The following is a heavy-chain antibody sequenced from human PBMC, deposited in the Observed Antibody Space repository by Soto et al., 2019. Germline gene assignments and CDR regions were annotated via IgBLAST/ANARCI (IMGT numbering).Heavy chain of an antibody. D-gene: IGHD1-26*01. Sequence: GGSLRLSCAASGFTFSYYGMHWVRQGPGKGLEWVAVIWYDESNKYYADSVTGRFTISRDNSNNMVYLQMNSLRAEDTAVYYCAKGGSNAAMDVWGQGTTVTVSS. CDR1: GFTFSYYG. V-gene: IGHV3-33*08. J-gene: IGHJ6*02. CDR3: AKGGSNAAMDV. CDR2: IWYDESNK.